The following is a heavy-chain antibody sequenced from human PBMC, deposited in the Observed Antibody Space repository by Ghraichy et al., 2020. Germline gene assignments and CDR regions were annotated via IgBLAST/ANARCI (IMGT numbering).Heavy chain of an antibody. D-gene: IGHD1-1*01. CDR1: GFTFSTYW. Sequence: GGSLRLSCAASGFTFSTYWMHWVRQAPGKGLVWVSGTNEDGSAIYYADSVKGRFTISRDNAKNTLYLQMNSLRVEDTAVYYCATLQLNGPDYWGQGSLVTVPS. CDR3: ATLQLNGPDY. V-gene: IGHV3-74*01. CDR2: TNEDGSAI. J-gene: IGHJ4*02.